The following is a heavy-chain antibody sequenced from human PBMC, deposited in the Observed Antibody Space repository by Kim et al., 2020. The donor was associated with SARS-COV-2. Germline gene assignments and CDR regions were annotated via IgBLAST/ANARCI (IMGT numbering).Heavy chain of an antibody. J-gene: IGHJ4*02. D-gene: IGHD5-12*01. V-gene: IGHV3-48*02. Sequence: DSVKGRFTISRDNGRNSLYLQMNSLGDEDTAVYFCARVRYNANSRAVLDYWGQGTQVTVSS. CDR3: ARVRYNANSRAVLDY.